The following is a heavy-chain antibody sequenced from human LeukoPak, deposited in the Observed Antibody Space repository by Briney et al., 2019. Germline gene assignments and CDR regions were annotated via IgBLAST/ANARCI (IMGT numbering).Heavy chain of an antibody. D-gene: IGHD3-9*01. CDR2: IIPIFGTA. Sequence: SVKVSCKASGGTFSSYAISWVRQAPGQGLEWMGGIIPIFGTANYAQKFQGRGTITADESASTAYMELSSLRSEDTAVYYCARSRDYDILTGYLHFDYWGQGTLVTVSS. CDR1: GGTFSSYA. CDR3: ARSRDYDILTGYLHFDY. J-gene: IGHJ4*02. V-gene: IGHV1-69*13.